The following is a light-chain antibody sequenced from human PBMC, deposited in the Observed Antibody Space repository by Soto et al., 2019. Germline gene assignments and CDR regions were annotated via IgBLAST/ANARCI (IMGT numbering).Light chain of an antibody. J-gene: IGKJ5*01. Sequence: GGRVTITCRASQDLSSWLAWYQQKPGKAPKLLISAASSLQAGVPSRFSGSGSGTDFTLIIRSLQPEDFATYYCQQPISFPITFGQGTRLEIK. CDR2: AAS. CDR1: QDLSSW. CDR3: QQPISFPIT. V-gene: IGKV1D-12*01.